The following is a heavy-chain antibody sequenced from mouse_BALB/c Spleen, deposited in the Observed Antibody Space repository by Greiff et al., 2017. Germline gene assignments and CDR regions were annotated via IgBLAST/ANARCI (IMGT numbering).Heavy chain of an antibody. D-gene: IGHD2-2*01. CDR2: INPSTGYT. V-gene: IGHV1-7*01. Sequence: QVQLQQSGAELAKPGASVKMSCKASGYTFTSYWMHWVKQRPGQGLEWIGYINPSTGYTEYNQKFKDKATLTADKSSSTAYMQLSSLTSEDSAVYYCARKRGIYYGYDSFAYWGQGTLVTVSA. CDR3: ARKRGIYYGYDSFAY. CDR1: GYTFTSYW. J-gene: IGHJ3*01.